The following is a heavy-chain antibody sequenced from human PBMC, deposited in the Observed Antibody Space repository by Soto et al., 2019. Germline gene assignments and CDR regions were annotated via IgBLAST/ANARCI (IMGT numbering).Heavy chain of an antibody. CDR1: GGTFSSYA. Sequence: GASVKVSCKASGGTFSSYAISWVRQPPGQGLEWMGGIIPIFGTANYAQKFQGRVTITADKSTSTAYMELSSLRSEDTAVYYCARDSLNSGYDHKSSGGWPDPFDYWGQGTLVTV. CDR2: IIPIFGTA. D-gene: IGHD5-12*01. V-gene: IGHV1-69*06. CDR3: ARDSLNSGYDHKSSGGWPDPFDY. J-gene: IGHJ4*02.